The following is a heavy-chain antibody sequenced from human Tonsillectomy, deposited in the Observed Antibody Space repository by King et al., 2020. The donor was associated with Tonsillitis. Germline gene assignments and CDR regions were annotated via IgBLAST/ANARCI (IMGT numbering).Heavy chain of an antibody. V-gene: IGHV4-34*01. J-gene: IGHJ5*02. CDR1: GGSFRGYY. CDR3: AREPGIAAAGDWFDP. CDR2: VNHSGST. Sequence: VQLQQWGAGLLKPSETLSLTCAVYGGSFRGYYWSWIRQPPGKGLEWIGEVNHSGSTNYNPSLKSRVTISVDTSKNQFSLKLSSVTAADTAVYYCAREPGIAAAGDWFDPWGQGTLVTVSS. D-gene: IGHD6-13*01.